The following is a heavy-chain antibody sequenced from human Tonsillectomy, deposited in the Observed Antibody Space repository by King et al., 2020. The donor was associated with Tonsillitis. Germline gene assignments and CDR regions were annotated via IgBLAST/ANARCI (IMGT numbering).Heavy chain of an antibody. J-gene: IGHJ4*02. Sequence: VTLKESGPALVKPTQTLTLTCTFSGFSLSTSGMCVSWIRQPPGKALEWLALIDWDDDKYYSTSLKTRLTISKETSKDQVALTMTNMDPVDTATYYFARIQDSNGYSVPGYFDYWGQGTLVTVSS. V-gene: IGHV2-70*01. CDR3: ARIQDSNGYSVPGYFDY. D-gene: IGHD5-18*01. CDR2: IDWDDDK. CDR1: GFSLSTSGMC.